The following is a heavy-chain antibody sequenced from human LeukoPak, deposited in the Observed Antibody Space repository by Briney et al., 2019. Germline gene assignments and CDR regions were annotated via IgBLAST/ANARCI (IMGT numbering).Heavy chain of an antibody. J-gene: IGHJ4*02. V-gene: IGHV3-23*01. CDR3: ARKGGYSSGYYY. CDR2: ISGSGGST. D-gene: IGHD3-22*01. CDR1: GFTFSSYA. Sequence: GGSLRLSCAASGFTFSSYAMSWVRQAPGKGLEWVPAISGSGGSTYYADSVKGRFTISRGNAKNSLYLQMDSLRVEDTAVYYCARKGGYSSGYYYWGQGTLVTVSS.